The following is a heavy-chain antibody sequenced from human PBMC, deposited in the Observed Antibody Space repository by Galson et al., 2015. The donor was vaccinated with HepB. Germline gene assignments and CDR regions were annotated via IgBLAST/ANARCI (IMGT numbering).Heavy chain of an antibody. V-gene: IGHV3-30*02. CDR2: VSYDGSHH. CDR3: EKDRQEWVHLVHGMEH. CDR1: GFIFSSYS. Sequence: SLRLSCAASGFIFSSYSIHWVRQAPGKRLEWIGFVSYDGSHHSYAESVKGSFTLSRDNSKNTLDLPMNSLTSADTAVYYCEKDRQEWVHLVHGMEHWGRGITV. D-gene: IGHD3-3*01. J-gene: IGHJ6*02.